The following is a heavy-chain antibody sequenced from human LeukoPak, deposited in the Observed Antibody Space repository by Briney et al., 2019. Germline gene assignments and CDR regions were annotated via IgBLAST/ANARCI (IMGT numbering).Heavy chain of an antibody. CDR2: ISSSGSTI. J-gene: IGHJ6*03. V-gene: IGHV3-48*03. CDR1: GFTFSSYE. D-gene: IGHD6-13*01. Sequence: PGGSLRLSCAASGFTFSSYEMNWVRQAPGKGLEWASYISSSGSTIYYADSVKGRFTISRDNAKNSLYLQMNSLRAEDTAVYYCARDAQSWQQLDMDVWGKGTTVTVSS. CDR3: ARDAQSWQQLDMDV.